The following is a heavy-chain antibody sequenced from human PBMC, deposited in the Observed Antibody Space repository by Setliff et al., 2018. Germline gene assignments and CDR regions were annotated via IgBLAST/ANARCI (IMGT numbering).Heavy chain of an antibody. D-gene: IGHD6-19*01. Sequence: SETLSLTCIVSGGYIGGTSYYWGWIRQPPGKGLEWIGSIHFRGTTYYNPSLNSQVTISVDTSKNQFSLNLNSVTAADTGVYYCARVGVTSGWAYWGLGTLVTVSS. CDR3: ARVGVTSGWAY. J-gene: IGHJ4*02. CDR1: GGYIGGTSYY. CDR2: IHFRGTT. V-gene: IGHV4-39*01.